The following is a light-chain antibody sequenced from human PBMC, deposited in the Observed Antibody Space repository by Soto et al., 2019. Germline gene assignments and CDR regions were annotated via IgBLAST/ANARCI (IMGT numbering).Light chain of an antibody. CDR3: QHYGRSAYT. CDR1: QSVSSNY. V-gene: IGKV3-20*01. Sequence: EIVLTQSPGTLSLSPGERATLSCRASQSVSSNYLAWYQQKPGQAPSLLIYGAPSRATGIPDRFSGSGSGTDFTLTISRLEPEDFAVYYCQHYGRSAYTFGQGTTLEIK. CDR2: GAP. J-gene: IGKJ2*01.